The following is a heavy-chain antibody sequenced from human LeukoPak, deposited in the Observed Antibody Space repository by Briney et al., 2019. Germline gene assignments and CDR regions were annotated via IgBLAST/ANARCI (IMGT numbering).Heavy chain of an antibody. J-gene: IGHJ5*02. Sequence: SETLSLTCAVSGGSLSSYYWSWVRQPAGKGLEWIGRIYSIGSTDYNPSLKSRVTMSGDTSKNQFSLKLSSVTAADTAMYYCARAPSDYYNNWFDPWGQGTLVTVSS. CDR2: IYSIGST. CDR3: ARAPSDYYNNWFDP. D-gene: IGHD3-22*01. V-gene: IGHV4-4*07. CDR1: GGSLSSYY.